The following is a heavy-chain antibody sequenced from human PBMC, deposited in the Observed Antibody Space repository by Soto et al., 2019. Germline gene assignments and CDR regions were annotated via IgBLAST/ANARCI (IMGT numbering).Heavy chain of an antibody. J-gene: IGHJ4*02. Sequence: GASVKLSCKASGGTFSSYAISWVRQAPGQGLEWMGGIIPIFGTANYAQKFQGRVTITADESTSTAYMELSSLRSEDTAVYYCAREGRKTSTHFDYWGQETLVTVSS. CDR2: IIPIFGTA. CDR1: GGTFSSYA. CDR3: AREGRKTSTHFDY. V-gene: IGHV1-69*13.